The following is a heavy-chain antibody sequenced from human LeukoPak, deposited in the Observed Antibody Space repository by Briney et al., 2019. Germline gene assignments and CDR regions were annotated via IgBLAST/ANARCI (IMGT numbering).Heavy chain of an antibody. Sequence: SETLSLTCAVYGGSFSGYYWSWIRQPPGKGLEGMGEINHSGSTNYNPSLKSRVTISVDTSKNQFSLKLRSVPAADTAVYYCARPTRDSDFWSGYYSGVNWFDPWGQGTLVTVSS. CDR2: INHSGST. CDR1: GGSFSGYY. V-gene: IGHV4-34*01. CDR3: ARPTRDSDFWSGYYSGVNWFDP. D-gene: IGHD3-3*01. J-gene: IGHJ5*02.